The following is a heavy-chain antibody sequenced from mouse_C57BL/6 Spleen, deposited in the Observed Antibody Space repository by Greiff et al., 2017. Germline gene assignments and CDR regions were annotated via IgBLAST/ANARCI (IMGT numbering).Heavy chain of an antibody. D-gene: IGHD2-5*01. V-gene: IGHV1-26*01. J-gene: IGHJ4*01. CDR2: INPNNGGT. CDR1: GYTFTDYY. Sequence: EVQLQQSGPELVKPGASVKISCKASGYTFTDYYMNWVKQSHGKSLEWIGDINPNNGGTSYNQKFKGKATVTVDKSSSTAYMELRSLTSEDSAVYYCARGNRDISNYIYAMDYWGQGTSVTVSS. CDR3: ARGNRDISNYIYAMDY.